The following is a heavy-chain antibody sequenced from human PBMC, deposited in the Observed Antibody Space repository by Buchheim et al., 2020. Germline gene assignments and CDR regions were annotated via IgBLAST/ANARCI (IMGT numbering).Heavy chain of an antibody. CDR3: AYALAYCGGDCYSPLGDGMDV. CDR2: ISYDGSNK. D-gene: IGHD2-21*01. Sequence: VQLVESGGGLVQPGGSLRLSCAASGFTFSSYAMHWVRQAPGKGLEWVAVISYDGSNKYYADSVKGRFTISRDNSKNTLYLQMNSLRAEDTAVYYCAYALAYCGGDCYSPLGDGMDVWGQGTT. CDR1: GFTFSSYA. J-gene: IGHJ6*02. V-gene: IGHV3-30*04.